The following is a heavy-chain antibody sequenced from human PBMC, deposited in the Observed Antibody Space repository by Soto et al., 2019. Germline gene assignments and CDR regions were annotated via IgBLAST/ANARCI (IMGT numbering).Heavy chain of an antibody. CDR1: GFTFSNAW. J-gene: IGHJ1*01. Sequence: EVQLVESGGGLVKPGESLRLSCAASGFTFSNAWMNWVRQGPGKGLEWVGRIKSNAYGATTDYAAPVKGRFTISRDDSRDTLYLQMNSLKTEDTAVYYCTTTLGYCRTSCPGGQGSLVTVSS. V-gene: IGHV3-15*01. CDR3: TTTLGYCRTSCP. D-gene: IGHD2-15*01. CDR2: IKSNAYGATT.